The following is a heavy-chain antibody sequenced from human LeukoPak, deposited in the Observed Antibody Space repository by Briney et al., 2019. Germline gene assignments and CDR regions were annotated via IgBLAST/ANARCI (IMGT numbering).Heavy chain of an antibody. V-gene: IGHV3-23*01. CDR1: GFSFSSCA. J-gene: IGHJ4*02. CDR2: VSDDGNSR. CDR3: VKEGEGHSYAPKTGPPT. D-gene: IGHD5-18*01. Sequence: GGSLRLSCAASGFSFSSCAMSWVRQAPGKGPQWVSGVSDDGNSRYYADSLKGRFTISRDNSANTVYLQMNNLADEDTAVYYCVKEGEGHSYAPKTGPPTRGQGTLVTVSS.